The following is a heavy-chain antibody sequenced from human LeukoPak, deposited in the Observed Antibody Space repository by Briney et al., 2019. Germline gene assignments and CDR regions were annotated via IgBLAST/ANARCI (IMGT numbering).Heavy chain of an antibody. CDR3: ARDSPAGIAY. Sequence: SETLSLTCTVSGGSITGFYWTWLRQPPGKGLEWIGYIYSSGSTNYNPSLKSRVAISVDTSKNQFSLKLSSVTAADTAVYYCARDSPAGIAYWGQGTLVTVSS. V-gene: IGHV4-59*01. CDR1: GGSITGFY. D-gene: IGHD2-2*02. CDR2: IYSSGST. J-gene: IGHJ4*02.